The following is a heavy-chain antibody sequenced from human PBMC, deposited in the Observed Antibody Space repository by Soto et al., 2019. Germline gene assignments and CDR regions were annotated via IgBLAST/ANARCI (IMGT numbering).Heavy chain of an antibody. Sequence: QLQLQESGSGLVKPSQTLSLTCAVSGGSISSGGYSWSWIRQPPGKGLEWIGYIYHSGTTYYNPSLKSLVTISVDRSKNQFSLKLSSVTAADTAVYYCARAHYGDYGYGMDVWGQGTTVTVSS. CDR3: ARAHYGDYGYGMDV. J-gene: IGHJ6*02. CDR1: GGSISSGGYS. CDR2: IYHSGTT. D-gene: IGHD4-17*01. V-gene: IGHV4-30-2*01.